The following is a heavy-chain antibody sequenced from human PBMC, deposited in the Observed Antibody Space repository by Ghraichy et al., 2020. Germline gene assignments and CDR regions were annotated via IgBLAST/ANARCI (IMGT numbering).Heavy chain of an antibody. CDR3: TTDWGIYGSGSYYNPYYYGMYF. D-gene: IGHD3-10*01. J-gene: IGHJ6*02. Sequence: GGSLRLSCAASGFTFSNDWMNWVRQAPGKGLEWVGRIKSKTDGGTKDYAAHVKGRFTISRDDSKNTLYLQMNSLKTEDTAVYYCTTDWGIYGSGSYYNPYYYGMYFLGQMATVTVS. V-gene: IGHV3-15*07. CDR1: GFTFSNDW. CDR2: IKSKTDGGTK.